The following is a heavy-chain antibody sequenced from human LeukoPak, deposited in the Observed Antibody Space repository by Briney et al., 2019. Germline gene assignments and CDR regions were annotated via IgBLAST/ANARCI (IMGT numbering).Heavy chain of an antibody. CDR1: GGSISSGDYY. CDR2: IYYSGST. Sequence: SETLSLTCTVSGGSISSGDYYWSWIRQPPGKGLEWIGYIYYSGSTYYNPSLKSRVTISVDTSKNQFSLELSSVTAADTAVYYCAREVSGAFDIWGQGTMVTVSS. J-gene: IGHJ3*02. D-gene: IGHD3-22*01. V-gene: IGHV4-30-4*01. CDR3: AREVSGAFDI.